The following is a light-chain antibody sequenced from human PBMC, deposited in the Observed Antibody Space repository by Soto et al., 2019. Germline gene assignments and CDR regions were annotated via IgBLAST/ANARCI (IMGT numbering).Light chain of an antibody. Sequence: QSVLTQPPSVSGAPGQRVTISCTGSSSNIGAGYDVHWYQQLPGTAPKLLIYGNSNRPSGVPDRFSGSKSGTSASLAITGLRGEDGADYYPHSYNSPLGFSVVLGGGTK. CDR2: GNS. CDR3: HSYNSPLGFSVV. J-gene: IGLJ2*01. CDR1: SSNIGAGYD. V-gene: IGLV1-40*01.